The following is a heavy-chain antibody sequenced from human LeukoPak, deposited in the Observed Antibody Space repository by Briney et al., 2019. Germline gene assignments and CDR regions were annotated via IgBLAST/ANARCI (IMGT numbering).Heavy chain of an antibody. CDR2: ISGSGGST. CDR3: ANSGIVVGPMDV. J-gene: IGHJ6*02. V-gene: IGHV3-23*01. D-gene: IGHD2-2*01. CDR1: GFTFSSYA. Sequence: GGSLRLSCAASGFTFSSYAMSWVRQAPGKGLEWVSAISGSGGSTYYADSVKGRFTISRDDSKNTLYLQMNSLRAEDTAVYYCANSGIVVGPMDVWGQGTTVTVSS.